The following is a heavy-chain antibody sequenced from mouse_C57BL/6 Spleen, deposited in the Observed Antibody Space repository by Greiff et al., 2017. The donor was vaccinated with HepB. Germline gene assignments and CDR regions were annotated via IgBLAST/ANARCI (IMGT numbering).Heavy chain of an antibody. CDR3: ARAAYYFDY. J-gene: IGHJ2*01. CDR1: GFTFSDYG. V-gene: IGHV5-17*01. Sequence: EVKVVESGGGLVKPGGSLKLSCAASGFTFSDYGMHWVRQAPEKGLEWVAYISSGSSTIYYAGTVKGRFTISRDNAKNTLFLQMTSLRSEDTAMYYCARAAYYFDYWGQGTTLTVSS. CDR2: ISSGSSTI.